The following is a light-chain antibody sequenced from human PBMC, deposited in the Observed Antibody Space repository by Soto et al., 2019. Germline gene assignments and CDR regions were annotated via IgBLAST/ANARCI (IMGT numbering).Light chain of an antibody. CDR1: SSDIGSYNL. V-gene: IGLV2-23*02. J-gene: IGLJ2*01. CDR2: EVT. CDR3: CSYAGSSTLV. Sequence: QSALTQPASVSGSPGQSITISCTGTSSDIGSYNLVSWYQQHPGKAPKLMIYEVTKRPSGVSYRFSGSKSGNTASLTISGLQAEDEADYYCCSYAGSSTLVFGGGTKLNVL.